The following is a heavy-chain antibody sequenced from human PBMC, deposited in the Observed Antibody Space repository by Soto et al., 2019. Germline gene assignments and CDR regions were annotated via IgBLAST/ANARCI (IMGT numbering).Heavy chain of an antibody. D-gene: IGHD5-12*01. CDR2: INPNTGGT. J-gene: IGHJ4*02. V-gene: IGHV1-2*02. CDR1: GYSFTAYY. Sequence: GASVKVSCKASGYSFTAYYIHWVRQAPGQGLEWMGWINPNTGGTNYAQKFQGLVTMTRDTSVNTVFLEMSRLTSGDTAVYYCARDFSGTNTLNFDFWGQGALVNVSS. CDR3: ARDFSGTNTLNFDF.